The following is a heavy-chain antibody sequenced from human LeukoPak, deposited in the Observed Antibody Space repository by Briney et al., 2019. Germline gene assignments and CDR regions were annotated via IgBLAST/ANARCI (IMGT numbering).Heavy chain of an antibody. CDR1: SGSISSYY. Sequence: IPSETLSLTCTVYSGSISSYYWSWIRQPPGKGLEWIGYISYSGSTNYNPSLNSRVTISVDTSKNQFSLNLSSVTAADTAVYYCARGGVYSSGPGYWGQGTLVTLSS. J-gene: IGHJ4*02. CDR2: ISYSGST. D-gene: IGHD3-22*01. CDR3: ARGGVYSSGPGY. V-gene: IGHV4-59*01.